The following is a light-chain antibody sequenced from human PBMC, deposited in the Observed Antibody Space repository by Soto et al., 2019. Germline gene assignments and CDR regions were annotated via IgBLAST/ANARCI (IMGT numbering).Light chain of an antibody. CDR3: SSYTSSTYVV. Sequence: QSALTQPASVSGSPGQSITLSCTGTSSDVGGYNYVSWYQQHPGKAPKLMIYDVSNRPSGVSNRFSGSKSGNTASLTISGLQAEDEADYYCSSYTSSTYVVFGGGTKLTVL. CDR1: SSDVGGYNY. V-gene: IGLV2-14*01. J-gene: IGLJ2*01. CDR2: DVS.